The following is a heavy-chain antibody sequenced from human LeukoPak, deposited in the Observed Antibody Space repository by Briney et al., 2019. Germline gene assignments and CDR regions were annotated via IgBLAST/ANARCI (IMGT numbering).Heavy chain of an antibody. CDR3: ATGGENVVMGGFDY. Sequence: GGSLRLSCAASGIDFRASGMHWVRQAPGMGLEWVTFIQTDGRDKYYAASVAGRFTISRDNSKNPVYLNMNNLRPDYTALYYSATGGENVVMGGFDYWGPGTLFTVS. CDR2: IQTDGRDK. V-gene: IGHV3-30*02. J-gene: IGHJ4*02. CDR1: GIDFRASG. D-gene: IGHD2-8*01.